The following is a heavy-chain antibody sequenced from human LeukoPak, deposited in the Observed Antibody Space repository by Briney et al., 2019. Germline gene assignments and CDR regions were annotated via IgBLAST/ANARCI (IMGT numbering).Heavy chain of an antibody. CDR3: ASKAHGGSYYDY. J-gene: IGHJ4*02. Sequence: ASVKVSCKASGYTLTSYYMHWVRQAPGQGLEWMGIINPSGGSTSYAQKFQGRVTMTRDMSTSTVYMELSSLRSEDTAVYYCASKAHGGSYYDYWGQGTLVTVSS. CDR1: GYTLTSYY. CDR2: INPSGGST. D-gene: IGHD1-26*01. V-gene: IGHV1-46*03.